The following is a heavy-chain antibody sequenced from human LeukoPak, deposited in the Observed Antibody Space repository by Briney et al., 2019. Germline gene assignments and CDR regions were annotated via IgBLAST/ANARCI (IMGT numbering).Heavy chain of an antibody. D-gene: IGHD1-26*01. V-gene: IGHV3-20*04. CDR2: INWDGGST. Sequence: GGSLRPSCAASGFTFDDYGMSWVRQAPGKGLEWVSGINWDGGSTGYADSVKGRFTISRDNAKNSLYLQMNSLRAEDTALYYCARRGVAGSYDYWGQGTLVTVSS. J-gene: IGHJ4*02. CDR1: GFTFDDYG. CDR3: ARRGVAGSYDY.